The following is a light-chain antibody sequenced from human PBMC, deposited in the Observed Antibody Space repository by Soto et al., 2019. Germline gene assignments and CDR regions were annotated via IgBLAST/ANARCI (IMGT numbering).Light chain of an antibody. CDR2: YNT. CDR3: QCYDSSLTVL. V-gene: IGLV1-40*01. Sequence: QSVLTQPPSVSGAPGQRVTISCTVSGPTFGAGSDVHWYQQVPGTAPKLLISYNTNRPSGVPDRFSGSKSGTSASLAISGLQPEDEADYYCQCYDSSLTVLFGGGTKVTVL. CDR1: GPTFGAGSD. J-gene: IGLJ2*01.